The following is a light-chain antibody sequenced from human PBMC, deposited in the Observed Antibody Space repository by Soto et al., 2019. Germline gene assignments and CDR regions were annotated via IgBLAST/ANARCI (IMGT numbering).Light chain of an antibody. CDR1: QSVLYSSNNKNY. J-gene: IGKJ2*01. CDR3: QQYYSTPQT. CDR2: WAS. Sequence: DIVMTQSPDSLAVSLGERATINCKSSQSVLYSSNNKNYLAWYQQKPGQPPKLLIYWASTRESGVPDRFSGSGSGTDFTLTVNSLQAEDAAIYYCQQYYSTPQTFGQGTKLEIK. V-gene: IGKV4-1*01.